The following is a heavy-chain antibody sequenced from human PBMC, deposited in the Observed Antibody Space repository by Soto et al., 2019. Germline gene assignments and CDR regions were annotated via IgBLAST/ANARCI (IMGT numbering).Heavy chain of an antibody. CDR2: ISADGSTT. J-gene: IGHJ1*01. D-gene: IGHD3-9*01. CDR1: GFSFSTYW. Sequence: EVQLVESGGGLVQPGGSLRLSCAASGFSFSTYWVHWVRQAPGKGPVWVSRISADGSTTKYADSVKGRFTISRDNAKNTLYLQINSLRAEDTAVYYCARGEDILTGYYLSYWGQGTLVTVSS. CDR3: ARGEDILTGYYLSY. V-gene: IGHV3-74*03.